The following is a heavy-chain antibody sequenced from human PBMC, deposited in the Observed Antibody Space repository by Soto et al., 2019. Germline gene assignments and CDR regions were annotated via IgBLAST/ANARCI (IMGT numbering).Heavy chain of an antibody. V-gene: IGHV4-61*01. J-gene: IGHJ5*02. D-gene: IGHD3-10*01. CDR3: ARDGGGLSKGTNWFDP. CDR2: IYYSGST. CDR1: VGSVSIGSYY. Sequence: PSETLSLTCTVSVGSVSIGSYYWSWIRQPPGKGLEWIGYIYYSGSTNYNPSLKSRVTISVDTSKNQFSLKLSSVTAADTAVYYCARDGGGLSKGTNWFDPWGQGTMVTVSS.